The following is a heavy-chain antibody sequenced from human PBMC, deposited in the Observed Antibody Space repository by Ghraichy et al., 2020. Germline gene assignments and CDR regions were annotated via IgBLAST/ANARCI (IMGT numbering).Heavy chain of an antibody. V-gene: IGHV3-21*01. D-gene: IGHD5-18*01. CDR2: ISSSSSYI. Sequence: GGSLRLSCAASGFTFSSYSMNWVRQAPGKGLEWVSSISSSSSYIYYADSVKGRFTISRDNAKNSLYLQMNSLRAEDTAVYYCARDWSETRGYSYGLTLGYYYYGMDVWGQGTTVTVSS. CDR1: GFTFSSYS. J-gene: IGHJ6*02. CDR3: ARDWSETRGYSYGLTLGYYYYGMDV.